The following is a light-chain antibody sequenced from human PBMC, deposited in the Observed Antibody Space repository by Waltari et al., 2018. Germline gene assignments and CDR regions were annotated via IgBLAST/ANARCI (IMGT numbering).Light chain of an antibody. CDR3: QVWDSNTDPAF. J-gene: IGLJ1*01. CDR2: DDT. Sequence: SYDLTQPPSVSEAPGKTATITCGGDNIGSKNVHWYQQKAGKAPILVLYDDTDRPSGIPDRFSVSNSGHTATLTISRVEAGDEADYYCQVWDSNTDPAFFGTGTKVTVL. CDR1: NIGSKN. V-gene: IGLV3-21*03.